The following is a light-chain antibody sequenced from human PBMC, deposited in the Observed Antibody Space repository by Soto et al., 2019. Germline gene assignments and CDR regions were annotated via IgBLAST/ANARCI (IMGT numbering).Light chain of an antibody. CDR1: QSISSW. CDR3: QQYNSYWT. V-gene: IGKV1-5*03. J-gene: IGKJ2*01. Sequence: DIQMTQSPSTLSASVGDRVTITCRASQSISSWLAWYQQKPGKAPKLLIYKASSLESGVPSRFSGSGSGTEFTLTISSLLPDDFATYYCQQYNSYWTFGQGTKLEIK. CDR2: KAS.